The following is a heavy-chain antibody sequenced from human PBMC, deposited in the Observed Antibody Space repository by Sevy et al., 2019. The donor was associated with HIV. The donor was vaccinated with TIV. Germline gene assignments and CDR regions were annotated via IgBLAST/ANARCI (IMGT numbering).Heavy chain of an antibody. CDR2: IRSRGDNQ. D-gene: IGHD1-20*01. V-gene: IGHV3-30*02. J-gene: IGHJ4*02. CDR3: SRESIDYNIPFEY. Sequence: GGSLRLSCAASGFTFSNYDMHWVRQTPGKGLEWVALIRSRGDNQYYADSVKGRFTVSRDNSKNTLNLLMNSLRGEDTAVYYCSRESIDYNIPFEYWGQGTLVTVSS. CDR1: GFTFSNYD.